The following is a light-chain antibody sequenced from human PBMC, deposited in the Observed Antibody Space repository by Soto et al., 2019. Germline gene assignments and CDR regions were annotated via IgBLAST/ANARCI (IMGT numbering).Light chain of an antibody. CDR1: SSDIGGHKY. J-gene: IGLJ3*02. V-gene: IGLV2-14*01. Sequence: QSVLTQPASVSGSPGQSITISCTGTSSDIGGHKYVSWYQQHPDKAPKLIIYEVSNRPSGVSNRFSGSKSGNTASLTISGLQAEDEANYYCSSYTSSSTWVFGGGTKLTVL. CDR3: SSYTSSSTWV. CDR2: EVS.